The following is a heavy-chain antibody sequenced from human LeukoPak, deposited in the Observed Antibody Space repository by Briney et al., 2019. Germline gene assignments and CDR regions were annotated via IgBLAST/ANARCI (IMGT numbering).Heavy chain of an antibody. CDR3: ARKGPNSYGMDV. J-gene: IGHJ6*02. CDR2: INPNSGGT. V-gene: IGHV1-2*02. Sequence: ASVKVSCTASVYTFTAYYMHWVRQAPGQGLEWMGWINPNSGGTNYAQKFQGRVTITRDTSISTAYMELSRLRSDDTAVDYCARKGPNSYGMDVWGQGTTVTVSS. CDR1: VYTFTAYY.